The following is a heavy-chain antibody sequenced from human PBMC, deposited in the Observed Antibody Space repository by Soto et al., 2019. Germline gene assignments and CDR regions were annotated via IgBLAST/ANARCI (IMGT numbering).Heavy chain of an antibody. CDR3: ARDQPDCSGGSCYSGWFDP. D-gene: IGHD2-15*01. V-gene: IGHV1-69*12. CDR1: GGTFSSYA. Sequence: QVQLVQSGAEVKKPGSSVKVSCKASGGTFSSYAISWVRQAPGQGLEWMGGIIPIFGTANYAQKFQGRDTITADESTSTAYMELSSLRSEDTAVYYCARDQPDCSGGSCYSGWFDPWGQGTLVTVSS. CDR2: IIPIFGTA. J-gene: IGHJ5*02.